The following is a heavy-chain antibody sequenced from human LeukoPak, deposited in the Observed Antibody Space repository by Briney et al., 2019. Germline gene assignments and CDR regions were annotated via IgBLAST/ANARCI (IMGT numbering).Heavy chain of an antibody. D-gene: IGHD5-18*01. CDR1: GYSISSDYY. Sequence: SETLSLTCTVSGYSISSDYYWGLIRQPPGKGLEWIGSIHHSGSTYYNPSLKSRVTKSVDMSKNQVSLKLSSVTAADTAMYYCARDTAMAFDYWGQGTLVIVSS. CDR2: IHHSGST. CDR3: ARDTAMAFDY. V-gene: IGHV4-38-2*02. J-gene: IGHJ4*02.